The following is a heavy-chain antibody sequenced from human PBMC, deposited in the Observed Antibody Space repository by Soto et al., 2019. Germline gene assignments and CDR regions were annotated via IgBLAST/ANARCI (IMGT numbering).Heavy chain of an antibody. Sequence: PSETLSLTCPVSGCSISSGDYYWSWIRQPPGKGLEWIGYIYYGGSTYYNPSLKSRVTISVDTSKNQFSLKLSSVTAADTAVYYCARGAPYYDFWSGSYYFDYWGKGTLVTV. CDR1: GCSISSGDYY. J-gene: IGHJ4*02. D-gene: IGHD3-3*01. V-gene: IGHV4-30-4*01. CDR3: ARGAPYYDFWSGSYYFDY. CDR2: IYYGGST.